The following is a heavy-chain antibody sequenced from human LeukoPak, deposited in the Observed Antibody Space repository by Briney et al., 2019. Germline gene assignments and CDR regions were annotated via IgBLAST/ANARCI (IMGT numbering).Heavy chain of an antibody. D-gene: IGHD2-15*01. V-gene: IGHV4-31*03. Sequence: SETLSLTCTVSGGSISRGAYYWSWIRQHPGKGLEWIGYIHYSGSTYYNPSLKSRVTISVDTSKNQFSLNLSSVTAADTAVYYCARGFCSGGTCYRTFFDYWGQGTLVTVSS. CDR3: ARGFCSGGTCYRTFFDY. CDR2: IHYSGST. J-gene: IGHJ4*02. CDR1: GGSISRGAYY.